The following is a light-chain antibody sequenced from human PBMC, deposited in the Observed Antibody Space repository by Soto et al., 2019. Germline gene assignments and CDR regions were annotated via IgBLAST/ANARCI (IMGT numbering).Light chain of an antibody. CDR3: QQYHTWPIT. CDR1: QGVSRK. Sequence: ILITQSPAPLSVAPGERVTFSCRASQGVSRKLAWYQHKPGQAPRLLMSGASTGATGIPARFSGSGSGTDFTLTISSLESEDCALYYCQQYHTWPITFGGGTKVEIK. CDR2: GAS. V-gene: IGKV3-15*01. J-gene: IGKJ4*01.